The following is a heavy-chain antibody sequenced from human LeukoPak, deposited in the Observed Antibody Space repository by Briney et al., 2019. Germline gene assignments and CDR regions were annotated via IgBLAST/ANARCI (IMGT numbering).Heavy chain of an antibody. Sequence: GRSLRLSCAASGFTFSSYAMHWVRQAPGKGLEWVAVISYDGSNKYYANSVKGRFTISRDNSKNTLYLQMNSPRAEDTAVYYCARADIVVVPAAIMAGFFDYWGQGTLVTVSS. J-gene: IGHJ4*02. CDR2: ISYDGSNK. CDR3: ARADIVVVPAAIMAGFFDY. CDR1: GFTFSSYA. V-gene: IGHV3-30*04. D-gene: IGHD2-2*02.